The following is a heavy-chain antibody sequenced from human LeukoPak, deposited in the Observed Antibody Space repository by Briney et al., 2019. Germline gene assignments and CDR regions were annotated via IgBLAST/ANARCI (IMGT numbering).Heavy chain of an antibody. J-gene: IGHJ4*02. CDR2: INHSGST. CDR1: GGSFSGYY. D-gene: IGHD4-17*01. CDR3: ASFTVTRVIDY. Sequence: SETLSLTCAGYGGSFSGYYWSWIRQPPGKGLEWIGEINHSGSTNYNPSLKSRVTISVDTSKNQFSLKLSSVTAADTAVYYCASFTVTRVIDYWGQGTLVTVSS. V-gene: IGHV4-34*01.